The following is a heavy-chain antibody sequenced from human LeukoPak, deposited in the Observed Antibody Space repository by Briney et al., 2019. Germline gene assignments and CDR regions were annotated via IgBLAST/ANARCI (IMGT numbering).Heavy chain of an antibody. D-gene: IGHD1-26*01. V-gene: IGHV3-23*01. J-gene: IGHJ4*02. CDR1: GFTFSSYA. CDR2: ISGSGGST. Sequence: GGSLRLSCAASGFTFSSYAMSWVRQAPGKGLEWVSAISGSGGSTYYADSVKGRFTISRDNAKNSLYLQMISLRAEDTAVYYCAKYFRADSGNYYRSFDYWGQGTLVTVSS. CDR3: AKYFRADSGNYYRSFDY.